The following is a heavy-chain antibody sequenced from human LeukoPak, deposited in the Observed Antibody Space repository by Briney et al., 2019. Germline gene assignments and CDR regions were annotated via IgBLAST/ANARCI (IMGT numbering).Heavy chain of an antibody. CDR2: ISYDGSNK. D-gene: IGHD6-13*01. J-gene: IGHJ4*02. CDR1: GFTFSSYA. Sequence: GGSLRLSCAASGFTFSSYAMHWVRQAPGKGLEWVAVISYDGSNKYYADSVKGRFTISRDNSKNTLYLQMNSLRAEDTAVYYCARGGLAAGTEMYYWGQGALFTVSS. CDR3: ARGGLAAGTEMYY. V-gene: IGHV3-30*04.